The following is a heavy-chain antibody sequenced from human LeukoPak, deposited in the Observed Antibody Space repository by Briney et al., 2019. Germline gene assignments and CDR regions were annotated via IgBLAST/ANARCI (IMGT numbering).Heavy chain of an antibody. J-gene: IGHJ5*02. CDR3: AREGGYCSGGSCHNWFDP. D-gene: IGHD2-15*01. Sequence: SQTLSLTCAISGDSVSSNSAAWNWIRQSPSRGLEGLGRTYYRSKWYNDYAVSVKSRITINPDTSKNQFSLQLNSVTPEDTAVYYCAREGGYCSGGSCHNWFDPWGQGTLVTVSS. V-gene: IGHV6-1*01. CDR1: GDSVSSNSAA. CDR2: TYYRSKWYN.